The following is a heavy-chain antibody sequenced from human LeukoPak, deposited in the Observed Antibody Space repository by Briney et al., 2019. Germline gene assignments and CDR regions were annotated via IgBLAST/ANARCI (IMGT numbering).Heavy chain of an antibody. CDR2: INQDGSEK. J-gene: IGHJ4*02. CDR1: GFTFSSYS. Sequence: GGSLRLSCSASGFTFSSYSMGWVRQAPGKGLEWVASINQDGSEKYYVDSVKGRFTISRDNAKNSLYLQMNSLRADDTAVYYCARDRVWTVLYWGQGTLVTVSS. CDR3: ARDRVWTVLY. V-gene: IGHV3-7*01. D-gene: IGHD6-13*01.